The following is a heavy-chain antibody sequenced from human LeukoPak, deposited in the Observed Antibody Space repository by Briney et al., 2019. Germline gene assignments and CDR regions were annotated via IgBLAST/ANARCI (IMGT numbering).Heavy chain of an antibody. D-gene: IGHD2-2*02. J-gene: IGHJ6*02. Sequence: GASVKISCKASGGTFSSYAISWVRQAPGQGLEWMGRIIPILGIANYAQKFQGRVTITADKPTSTAYMELSSLRSEDTAVYYCAREDCSSTSCYNGMDVWGQGTTVTVSS. CDR2: IIPILGIA. CDR1: GGTFSSYA. CDR3: AREDCSSTSCYNGMDV. V-gene: IGHV1-69*04.